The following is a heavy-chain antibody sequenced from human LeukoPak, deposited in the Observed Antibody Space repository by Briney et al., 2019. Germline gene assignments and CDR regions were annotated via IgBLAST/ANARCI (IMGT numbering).Heavy chain of an antibody. V-gene: IGHV4-59*08. CDR2: IYYSGST. CDR3: ARLQYSSGWVNY. D-gene: IGHD6-19*01. CDR1: GGSISSYY. J-gene: IGHJ4*02. Sequence: SETLSLTCTVSGGSISSYYWSWIRQPPGKGLEWIGYIYYSGSTNYNPSLKSRVTISVDTSKNQFSLKLSSVTAADTAVYYCARLQYSSGWVNYWGQGTLVTVSS.